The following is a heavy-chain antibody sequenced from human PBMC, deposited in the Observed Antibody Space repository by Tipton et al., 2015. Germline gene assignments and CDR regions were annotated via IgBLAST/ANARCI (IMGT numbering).Heavy chain of an antibody. CDR1: EDSFANYW. D-gene: IGHD3-22*01. J-gene: IGHJ3*02. V-gene: IGHV5-51*01. CDR3: ARRHYDSTTTAFDI. CDR2: IYYGDSDT. Sequence: QLVQSGAEVKKPGESLKISCKGSEDSFANYWIGWVRQMPGKGLEWMGMIYYGDSDTTYSPSFQGQVSMSVDKFLRTAYLQWNSLKASDTAMYYCARRHYDSTTTAFDIWGQGTMVTVSS.